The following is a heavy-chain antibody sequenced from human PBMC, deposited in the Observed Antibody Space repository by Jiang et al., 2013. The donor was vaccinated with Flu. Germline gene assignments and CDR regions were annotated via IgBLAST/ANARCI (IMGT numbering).Heavy chain of an antibody. CDR1: GFTFSTYA. CDR3: ARDAGYTTDWYPGAY. J-gene: IGHJ4*02. V-gene: IGHV3-30*04. CDR2: ISYDGNSK. Sequence: VQLVESGGGVVQPGRSLRLSCDASGFTFSTYAIHWVRQAPGKGLEWVAVISYDGNSKTYADSVKGRFTISRDNSRNTLSLQMNSLRPDDTAVYYCARDAGYTTDWYPGAYWGQGTLVTVSS. D-gene: IGHD6-19*01.